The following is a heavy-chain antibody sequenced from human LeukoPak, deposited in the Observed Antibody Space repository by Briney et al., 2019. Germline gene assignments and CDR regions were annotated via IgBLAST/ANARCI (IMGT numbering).Heavy chain of an antibody. CDR3: ATEAVVGSDGFDY. CDR2: LYGSATI. CDR1: GGSISGYY. J-gene: IGHJ4*02. Sequence: SETLSLTCNVFGGSISGYYWSWIRQPAGKGLEWIGRLYGSATIKYNPSLRSRLSLSGDTSKNQFSLKLSSVTAADTAVYYCATEAVVGSDGFDYWGQGTLVTVSS. V-gene: IGHV4-4*07. D-gene: IGHD6-19*01.